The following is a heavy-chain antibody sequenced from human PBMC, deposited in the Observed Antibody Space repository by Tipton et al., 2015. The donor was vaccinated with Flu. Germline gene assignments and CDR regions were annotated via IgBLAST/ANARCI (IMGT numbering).Heavy chain of an antibody. CDR1: GGSFSAYY. J-gene: IGHJ4*02. CDR3: ATSFATWGVWEPRDC. V-gene: IGHV4-34*01. D-gene: IGHD1-14*01. Sequence: TLSLTCAVYGGSFSAYYWSWIRQPPGKGLEWVGEINHSGNINYNPSLKSRVTISRDTSKSQFSLKLTSVTAADTAVYYCATSFATWGVWEPRDCWGQGTLVTVSS. CDR2: INHSGNI.